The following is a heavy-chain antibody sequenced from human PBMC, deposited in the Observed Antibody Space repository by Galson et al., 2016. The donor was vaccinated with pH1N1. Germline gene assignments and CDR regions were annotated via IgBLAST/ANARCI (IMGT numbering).Heavy chain of an antibody. Sequence: QSGAEVKKPGESLKISCKASGYSFISQWIAWVRQVPGKSLEWVGVVNPGGSTIRYSPSFQGQVTISSDKSISTAYLQWISLRASDTATYYCARQYDFGDYRGNAFDIWGQGTVVLVSS. CDR2: VNPGGSTI. CDR1: GYSFISQW. CDR3: ARQYDFGDYRGNAFDI. J-gene: IGHJ3*02. D-gene: IGHD4-17*01. V-gene: IGHV5-51*03.